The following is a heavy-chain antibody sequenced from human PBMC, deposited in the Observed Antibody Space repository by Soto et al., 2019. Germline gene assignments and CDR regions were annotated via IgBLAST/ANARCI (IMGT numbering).Heavy chain of an antibody. V-gene: IGHV4-4*07. Sequence: QVQLQESGPGLVRPSETLSLTCTVSGGSLSNYNWNWVRQSAGKGLERIGRIYSNGKAYYNPSLKSRVTMSLDTLNSQVSLRLSSVTAADTAKYYCARERTYQLSGDDTLDIWGLGTMVTVSS. CDR1: GGSLSNYN. D-gene: IGHD2-2*01. CDR2: IYSNGKA. J-gene: IGHJ3*02. CDR3: ARERTYQLSGDDTLDI.